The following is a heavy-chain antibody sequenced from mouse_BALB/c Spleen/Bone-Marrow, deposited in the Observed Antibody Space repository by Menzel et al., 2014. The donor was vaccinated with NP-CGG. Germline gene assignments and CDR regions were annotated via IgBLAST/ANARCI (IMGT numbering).Heavy chain of an antibody. CDR3: GRGNYDYDSWFGY. Sequence: EVQLQQSGPELVKPGASVKISCKASGYSFTGYFMNWMKQSHGKSLEWIGRINPYNGDPFYNQKFKGEATVTVDKSSSTAHMELLSLTSEDAAVYYCGRGNYDYDSWFGYWGQGTLVTVSA. D-gene: IGHD2-4*01. V-gene: IGHV1-37*01. CDR1: GYSFTGYF. J-gene: IGHJ3*01. CDR2: INPYNGDP.